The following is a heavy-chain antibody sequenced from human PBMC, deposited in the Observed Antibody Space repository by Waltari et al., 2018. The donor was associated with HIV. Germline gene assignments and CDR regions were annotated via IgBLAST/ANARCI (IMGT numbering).Heavy chain of an antibody. J-gene: IGHJ4*02. Sequence: QLQLQESGPGLVKPSETLSLTCTVSGGSISSSSYYWGWIRQPPGKGLEWIGSIYYSGSTYYNPSLKSRVTISVDTSKNQFSLKLSSVTAADTAVYYCARYSSSWYPDDYWGQGTLVTVSS. V-gene: IGHV4-39*01. D-gene: IGHD6-13*01. CDR2: IYYSGST. CDR1: GGSISSSSYY. CDR3: ARYSSSWYPDDY.